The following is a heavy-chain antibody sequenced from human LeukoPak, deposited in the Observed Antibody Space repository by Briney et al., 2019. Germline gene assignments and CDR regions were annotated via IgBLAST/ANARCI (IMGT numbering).Heavy chain of an antibody. V-gene: IGHV3-30*18. Sequence: GGSLRLSCAASGFTFSSYGMHWVRQAPGKGLEWVAVISYDGSNKYYADSVKGRFTISRDNSKNTLYLQMNSLRAEDTAVYYCAKDLVAEYSYGSDPDYWGQGTLVTASS. CDR3: AKDLVAEYSYGSDPDY. D-gene: IGHD5-18*01. J-gene: IGHJ4*02. CDR1: GFTFSSYG. CDR2: ISYDGSNK.